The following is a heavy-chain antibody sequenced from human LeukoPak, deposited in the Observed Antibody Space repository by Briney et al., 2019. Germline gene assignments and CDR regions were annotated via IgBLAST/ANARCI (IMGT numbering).Heavy chain of an antibody. CDR2: ISSNGGST. D-gene: IGHD3-10*01. J-gene: IGHJ4*02. CDR1: GFTFSSYA. V-gene: IGHV3-64*01. Sequence: QPGGSLRLSCAASGFTFSSYAMHWVRQAPGKGLEYVSAISSNGGSTYYANSVKGRFTISRDNSKNTLYLQMGSLRAEDMAVYYCARDLGVGSGSYYFDYWGEGTLVTVSS. CDR3: ARDLGVGSGSYYFDY.